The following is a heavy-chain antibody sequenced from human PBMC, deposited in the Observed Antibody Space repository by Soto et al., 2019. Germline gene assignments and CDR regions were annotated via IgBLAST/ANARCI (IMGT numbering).Heavy chain of an antibody. CDR1: GDSVSRDSAA. Sequence: PSQTLSLTCAISGDSVSRDSAAWNWIRQTPSRGLGWLGRIYYRSKWLNTYEVSVNSRITISPDTSKNQFSLQLSSVTPEDTAVYYCARGSWDDVSGHYYIDVWDEGTTVTVS. D-gene: IGHD5-12*01. CDR2: IYYRSKWLN. V-gene: IGHV6-1*01. CDR3: ARGSWDDVSGHYYIDV. J-gene: IGHJ6*03.